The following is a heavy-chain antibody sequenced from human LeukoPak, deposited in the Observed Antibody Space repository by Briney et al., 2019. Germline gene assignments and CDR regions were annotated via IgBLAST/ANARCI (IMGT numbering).Heavy chain of an antibody. Sequence: PPQTLSLTCAVSGGSISSGGYSWSWIRQPPGKGLEWIGYIYHSGSTYYNPSLKSRVTISVDRSKNQFSLKLSSVTAADTAVYYCARGVTPVYFDYWGQGTLVTVSS. J-gene: IGHJ4*02. V-gene: IGHV4-30-2*01. D-gene: IGHD5-18*01. CDR3: ARGVTPVYFDY. CDR1: GGSISSGGYS. CDR2: IYHSGST.